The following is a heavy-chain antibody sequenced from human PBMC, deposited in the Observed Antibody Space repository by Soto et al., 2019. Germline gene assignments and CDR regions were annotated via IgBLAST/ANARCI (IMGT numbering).Heavy chain of an antibody. J-gene: IGHJ6*02. Sequence: GGSLRLSCAASGFTFSSYAMSWVRQAPGKGLEWVSAISGSGGSTYYADSVKGRFTISRDNSKNTLYLQMNSLRAEDTAVYYCAAPSPLWFGDRPYYYGMDVWGQGTTVTVSS. CDR3: AAPSPLWFGDRPYYYGMDV. CDR1: GFTFSSYA. CDR2: ISGSGGST. V-gene: IGHV3-23*01. D-gene: IGHD3-10*01.